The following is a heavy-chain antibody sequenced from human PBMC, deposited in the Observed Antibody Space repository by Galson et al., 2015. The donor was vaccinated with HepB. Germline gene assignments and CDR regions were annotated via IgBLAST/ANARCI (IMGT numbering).Heavy chain of an antibody. CDR3: ARDSRVRGVISDY. V-gene: IGHV3-53*04. Sequence: SLRLSCAASGFTVSSNYMSWVRQAPGKGLEWVSVIYSGGGTYYADSVKGRFTISRHNSKNTLYLQMNSLRAEDTAVYYCARDSRVRGVISDYWGQGTLVTVSS. CDR1: GFTVSSNY. CDR2: IYSGGGT. D-gene: IGHD3-10*01. J-gene: IGHJ4*02.